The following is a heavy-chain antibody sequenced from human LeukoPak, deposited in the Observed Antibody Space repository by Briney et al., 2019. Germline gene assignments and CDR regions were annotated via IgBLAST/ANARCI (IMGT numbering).Heavy chain of an antibody. D-gene: IGHD3-10*01. Sequence: ASVKVSCKASGYTFTSYGISWVRQAPGQGLEWMRWISAYNGNTNYAQKLQGRVTMTTDTSTSTAYMELRSLRSDDTAVYYCARDLLWFGELFPRFDYWGQGTLVTVSS. J-gene: IGHJ4*02. V-gene: IGHV1-18*04. CDR2: ISAYNGNT. CDR1: GYTFTSYG. CDR3: ARDLLWFGELFPRFDY.